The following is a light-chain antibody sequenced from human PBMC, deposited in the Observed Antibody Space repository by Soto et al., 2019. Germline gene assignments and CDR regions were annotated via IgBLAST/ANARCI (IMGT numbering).Light chain of an antibody. CDR1: QSVSSSY. Sequence: EIVLTQSPGTLSLSPGERATLSCRASQSVSSSYLAWYQQKPGQATRLLIYGASSRATGIPDRFSGSGSATDFTLTISRLEPEDFAVYFCQQYGDSPRTFGQGTKVEIK. V-gene: IGKV3-20*01. J-gene: IGKJ1*01. CDR2: GAS. CDR3: QQYGDSPRT.